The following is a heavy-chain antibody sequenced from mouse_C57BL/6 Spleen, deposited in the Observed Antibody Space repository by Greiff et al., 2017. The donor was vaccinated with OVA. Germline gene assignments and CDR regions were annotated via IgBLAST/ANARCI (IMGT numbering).Heavy chain of an antibody. D-gene: IGHD2-1*01. CDR3: ARDADYGNYRSYFDV. Sequence: EVKLMESGGGLVQSGRSLRLSCATSGFTFSDFYMEWVRQAPGKGLEWIAASRNKANDYTTEYSASVKGRFIVSRDTSQSILYLQMNALRAEDTAIYYCARDADYGNYRSYFDVWGTGTTVTVSS. CDR1: GFTFSDFY. V-gene: IGHV7-1*01. CDR2: SRNKANDYTT. J-gene: IGHJ1*03.